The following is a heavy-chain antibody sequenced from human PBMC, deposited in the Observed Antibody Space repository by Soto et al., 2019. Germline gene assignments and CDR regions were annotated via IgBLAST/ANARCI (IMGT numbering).Heavy chain of an antibody. CDR2: ISSDGSST. V-gene: IGHV3-64D*06. D-gene: IGHD3-3*01. CDR1: GFAFSNYG. CDR3: AREDHYDFWSGYAPYSASDYYGMDV. J-gene: IGHJ6*02. Sequence: GGSLRLSCSASGFAFSNYGIHWVRQAPGKGLEYVSAISSDGSSTYYAESVKGRFTISRDNSKNTLFLQMSSLSAEDTAVYYCAREDHYDFWSGYAPYSASDYYGMDVWGQGTTVTVSS.